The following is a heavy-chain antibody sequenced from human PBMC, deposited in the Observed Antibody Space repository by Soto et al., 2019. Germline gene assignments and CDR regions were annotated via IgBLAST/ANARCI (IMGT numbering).Heavy chain of an antibody. V-gene: IGHV1-69*06. D-gene: IGHD1-7*01. CDR1: GGTFSSYA. CDR2: IIPIFGTA. J-gene: IGHJ5*02. CDR3: ARDITVTTGPWFDP. Sequence: SVNVSCKASGGTFSSYAISWVRQAPGQGLAWMGGIIPIFGTANYTQKFQGRNTITADKSTSTAYMELRSLRSEDTAVYYCARDITVTTGPWFDPWGQGTLVTVSS.